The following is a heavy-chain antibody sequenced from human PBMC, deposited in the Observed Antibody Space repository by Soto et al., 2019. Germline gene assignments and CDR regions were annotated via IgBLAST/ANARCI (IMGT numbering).Heavy chain of an antibody. CDR1: GFTFDDYA. Sequence: GGSLRLSCAASGFTFDDYAMHWVRQAPGKGLEWVSGISWNSGSIGYADSVKGRFTISRDNAKNSLYLQMNSLRAEDTALYYCAKDVAYRTHGVSYTPAYYYGMDVWGQGTTVTVSS. J-gene: IGHJ6*02. V-gene: IGHV3-9*01. CDR3: AKDVAYRTHGVSYTPAYYYGMDV. D-gene: IGHD2-8*01. CDR2: ISWNSGSI.